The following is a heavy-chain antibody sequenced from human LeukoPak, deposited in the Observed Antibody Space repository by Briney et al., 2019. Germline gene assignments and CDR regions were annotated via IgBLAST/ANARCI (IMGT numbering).Heavy chain of an antibody. V-gene: IGHV3-21*01. D-gene: IGHD6-13*01. CDR3: ARWQQLAFDY. J-gene: IGHJ4*02. Sequence: TGGSLRLSCAASGFTFSSYNMNWVRQTPGQGLEWVSSITSGSSHIYYADSVKGRFTISRDNAKNSLYLQMNSLRAEDTAVYYCARWQQLAFDYWGQGTLVTVSS. CDR1: GFTFSSYN. CDR2: ITSGSSHI.